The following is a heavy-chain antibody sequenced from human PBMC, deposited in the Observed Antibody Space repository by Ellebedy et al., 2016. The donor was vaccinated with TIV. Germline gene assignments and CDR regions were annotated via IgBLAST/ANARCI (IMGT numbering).Heavy chain of an antibody. CDR1: GFTFSSYA. CDR3: ARDLGELLPALNFDY. Sequence: GESLKISCAASGFTFSSYAMSWVRQAPGKGLEWVSAISGSGGSTFYADSVKGRFTISRDNAKNSLYLQMNSLRAEDTAVYYCARDLGELLPALNFDYWGQGSLVTVSS. J-gene: IGHJ4*02. V-gene: IGHV3-23*01. D-gene: IGHD1-26*01. CDR2: ISGSGGST.